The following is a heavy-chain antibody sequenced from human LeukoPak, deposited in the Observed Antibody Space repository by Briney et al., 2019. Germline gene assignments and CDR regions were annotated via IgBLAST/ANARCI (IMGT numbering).Heavy chain of an antibody. J-gene: IGHJ4*02. CDR3: TRHTGYISGQYSNYEDS. CDR1: GGSITNTKYY. V-gene: IGHV4-39*01. D-gene: IGHD4-11*01. Sequence: SEALSLTCTLSGGSITNTKYYWGWIRQPPGKGLEWIGSIYYTGSTYYNPSLKSRVTISVDTSKNQFSLKLRSVTAADTALYYCTRHTGYISGQYSNYEDSWGQGTLVTVSS. CDR2: IYYTGST.